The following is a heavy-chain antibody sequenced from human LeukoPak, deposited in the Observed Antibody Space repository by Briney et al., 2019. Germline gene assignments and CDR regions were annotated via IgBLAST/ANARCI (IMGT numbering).Heavy chain of an antibody. Sequence: SETLSLTCTVSGYSISSGYYWGWIRQPPGKGLEWIGSIYHSGSTYYNPSLKSRVTISVDTSKNQFSLKLSSVTAADTAVYYCARGGIQLWFSYWGQGTLVTVSS. CDR1: GYSISSGYY. CDR2: IYHSGST. D-gene: IGHD5-18*01. V-gene: IGHV4-38-2*02. CDR3: ARGGIQLWFSY. J-gene: IGHJ4*02.